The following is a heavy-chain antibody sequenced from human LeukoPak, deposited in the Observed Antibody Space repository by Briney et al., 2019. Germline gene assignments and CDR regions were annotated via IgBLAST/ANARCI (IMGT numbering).Heavy chain of an antibody. CDR3: ARLESGSYYYGDYYYYMDV. CDR1: IDSFSNYH. D-gene: IGHD1-26*01. J-gene: IGHJ6*03. Sequence: PSETLSLTCAVYIDSFSNYHWNWIRQTPAKGMEWIGEVDESGGTNISPSLRSRVILSVDTSKNQFSLKLISVTVADTAIYYCARLESGSYYYGDYYYYMDVWGKGTTVTISS. CDR2: VDESGGT. V-gene: IGHV4-34*01.